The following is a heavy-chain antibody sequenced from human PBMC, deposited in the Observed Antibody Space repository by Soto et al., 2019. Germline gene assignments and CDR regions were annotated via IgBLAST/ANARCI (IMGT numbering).Heavy chain of an antibody. V-gene: IGHV4-31*03. CDR3: ARDAYNPDSSSRGGYYYYDMDV. Sequence: QVQLQESGPGLVKPSQTLSLTCTVSGGSISSGANYWSWVRQHPGKGLEWIGYIYYTGTTYYSPSLKNRLIISLDTSKNQFSLKLTSVTAADTAIYYCARDAYNPDSSSRGGYYYYDMDVWGQGTTVTVSS. CDR2: IYYTGTT. CDR1: GGSISSGANY. J-gene: IGHJ6*02. D-gene: IGHD6-6*01.